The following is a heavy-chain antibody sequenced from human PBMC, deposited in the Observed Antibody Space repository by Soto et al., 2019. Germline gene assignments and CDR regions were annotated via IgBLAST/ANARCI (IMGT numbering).Heavy chain of an antibody. CDR1: EYSFISYW. V-gene: IGHV5-51*01. J-gene: IGHJ4*02. CDR3: VRRAVVTTPGLYYFDN. Sequence: EVQLVQSGGEVKKPGESLKISCKGSEYSFISYWIGWVRQMPDKGQEWMGHIYPGDSDTSYSPSFEGQVTISVDKSISTAYLQWSSLKASDTAMYYCVRRAVVTTPGLYYFDNWGQGTLVTVSS. CDR2: IYPGDSDT. D-gene: IGHD2-21*02.